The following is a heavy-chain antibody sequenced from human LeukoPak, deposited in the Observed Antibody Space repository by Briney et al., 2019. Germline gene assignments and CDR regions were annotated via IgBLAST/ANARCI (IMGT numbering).Heavy chain of an antibody. Sequence: GASVKVSCKASGYTFTGYYLQWVRQAPGQGLEWMGWINPNSGGTEYAQRFQGRVTMTRDKSISTAYMELSRLRSDDTAVYYCARVRDGNTVDFDYWGQGTLVTVSS. CDR2: INPNSGGT. CDR3: ARVRDGNTVDFDY. V-gene: IGHV1-2*02. CDR1: GYTFTGYY. D-gene: IGHD5-24*01. J-gene: IGHJ4*02.